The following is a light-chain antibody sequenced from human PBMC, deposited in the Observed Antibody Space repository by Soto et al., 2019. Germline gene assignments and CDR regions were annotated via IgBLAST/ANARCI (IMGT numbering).Light chain of an antibody. J-gene: IGKJ1*01. CDR1: QSISSW. CDR3: QQYNSYST. Sequence: DIQMTQSPSTLSAPVGDRVTITCRASQSISSWLAWYKQKPGKAPKLLIYDASSLESGVPSRFSGSGSGTEFTLTIRSLQPDDFATYYCQQYNSYSTFGQGTKVDIK. V-gene: IGKV1-5*01. CDR2: DAS.